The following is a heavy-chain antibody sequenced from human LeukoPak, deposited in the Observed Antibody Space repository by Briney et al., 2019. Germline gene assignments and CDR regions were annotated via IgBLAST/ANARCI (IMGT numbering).Heavy chain of an antibody. D-gene: IGHD3-22*01. V-gene: IGHV4-39*01. CDR2: IFYSGST. Sequence: SETLSLTCTVSGGSISSSSYYWGWIRQPPGKGLEWIGSIFYSGSTYYNPSLESRVTISVDTSKNQCSLKLSSVTAADTAVYYCARQFYYDSGGSHYWGQGTLVTVSS. CDR3: ARQFYYDSGGSHY. J-gene: IGHJ4*02. CDR1: GGSISSSSYY.